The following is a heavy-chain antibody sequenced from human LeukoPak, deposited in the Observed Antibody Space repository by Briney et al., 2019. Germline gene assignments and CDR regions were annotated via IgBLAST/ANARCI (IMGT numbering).Heavy chain of an antibody. Sequence: GGSLRLSCAASGFTFSSYSMNWVRQAPXXXXXXVSYISSSSSTIYYADSVKGRFTISRDNAKNSLYLQMNSLRAEDTAVYYCASRVAGSTKGGYWGQGTLVTVSS. V-gene: IGHV3-48*01. CDR3: ASRVAGSTKGGY. CDR2: ISSSSSTI. D-gene: IGHD6-19*01. CDR1: GFTFSSYS. J-gene: IGHJ4*02.